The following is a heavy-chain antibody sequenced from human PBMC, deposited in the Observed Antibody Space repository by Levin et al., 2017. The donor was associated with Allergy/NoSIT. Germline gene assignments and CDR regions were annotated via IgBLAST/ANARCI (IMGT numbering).Heavy chain of an antibody. CDR3: ATVPVYGLDV. V-gene: IGHV4-59*01. Sequence: SQTLSLTCPVSGAFISNYYWSWIRQPPGKGLEWIGYISSSGSTIYNPSLDSRTIISVDMSKNHFSLRLRSVTAADTAVYYCATVPVYGLDVWGQGTTVTVS. J-gene: IGHJ6*02. CDR2: ISSSGST. CDR1: GAFISNYY.